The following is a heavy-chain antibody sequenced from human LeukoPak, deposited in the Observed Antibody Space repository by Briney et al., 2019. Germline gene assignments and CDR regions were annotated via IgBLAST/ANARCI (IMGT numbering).Heavy chain of an antibody. CDR3: ARRIAATGRGYFDY. V-gene: IGHV5-51*01. CDR2: IYPGDSDT. D-gene: IGHD6-13*01. Sequence: GAPLKISCQVSGSRFTNYWIGWVRQLPGKGLEWMGIIYPGDSDTRYSPSFQGQVTISADKSISTAYLQWSSLKASDTAMYYCARRIAATGRGYFDYWGQGTLVTVSS. J-gene: IGHJ4*02. CDR1: GSRFTNYW.